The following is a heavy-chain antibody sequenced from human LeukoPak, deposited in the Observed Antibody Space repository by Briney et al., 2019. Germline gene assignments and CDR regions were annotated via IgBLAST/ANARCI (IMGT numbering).Heavy chain of an antibody. J-gene: IGHJ4*02. CDR3: ASDVDTSMGQTY. Sequence: SETLSLTCAVYGGSFSDYYWSWIRQPPGKGLEWIGEINHSGSTNYNPSLKSRVTISVDTSKNQFSLKLSSVTAAGTAVYYCASDVDTSMGQTYWGQGTLVTVSS. V-gene: IGHV4-34*01. CDR2: INHSGST. D-gene: IGHD5-18*01. CDR1: GGSFSDYY.